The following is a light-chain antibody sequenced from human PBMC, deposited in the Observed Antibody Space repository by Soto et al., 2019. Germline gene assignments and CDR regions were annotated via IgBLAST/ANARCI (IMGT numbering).Light chain of an antibody. J-gene: IGKJ1*01. Sequence: DIVMTQSPDSLAVSLGERATINCKSSQSVLYSSNNKNYLAWYQQKPGQPPKLLIYWASTRESGVPDRFSGSGSGTDFTLTISSLQAEDVAVYYCQQYRSWPRTFGQGTKVDI. CDR3: QQYRSWPRT. CDR1: QSVLYSSNNKNY. V-gene: IGKV4-1*01. CDR2: WAS.